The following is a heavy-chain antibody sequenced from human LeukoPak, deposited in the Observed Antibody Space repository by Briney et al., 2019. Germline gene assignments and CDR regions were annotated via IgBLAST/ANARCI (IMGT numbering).Heavy chain of an antibody. CDR2: VYNRGDS. D-gene: IGHD3-10*01. CDR1: ADTFSISGYY. J-gene: IGHJ4*02. V-gene: IGHV4-39*01. Sequence: SETQSLTCSVSADTFSISGYYWGWIRQPPGRGLEWIASVYNRGDSYYNPSLGSRVTISVDTSKSQFSLTLRSVTSADTAVYYCARHLGSSIEYWGQGTLLTVSS. CDR3: ARHLGSSIEY.